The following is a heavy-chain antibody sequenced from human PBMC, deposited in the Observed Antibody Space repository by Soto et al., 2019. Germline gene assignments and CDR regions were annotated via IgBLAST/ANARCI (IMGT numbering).Heavy chain of an antibody. Sequence: SETLSLTCAVYGGSFSGYYWSWIRQPPGKGLEWIGEINHSGSTNYNPSLKSRVTISVDTSKNQFSLKLSSVTAADTAVYYCARGILRFRYWGQGTLVTVSS. CDR2: INHSGST. CDR3: ARGILRFRY. CDR1: GGSFSGYY. V-gene: IGHV4-34*01. J-gene: IGHJ4*02. D-gene: IGHD3-10*01.